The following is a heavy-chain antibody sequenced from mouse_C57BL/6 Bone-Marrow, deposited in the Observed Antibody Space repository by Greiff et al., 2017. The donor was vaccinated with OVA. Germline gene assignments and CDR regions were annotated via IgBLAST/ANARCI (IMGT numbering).Heavy chain of an antibody. V-gene: IGHV1-69*01. D-gene: IGHD2-4*01. CDR2: IDPSDSYT. CDR3: ADYGDYYAMDY. Sequence: QVKLQQPGAELVMPGASVKLSCKASGYTFTSYWMHWVKQRPGQGLEWIGEIDPSDSYTNYNQKFKGKSTLTVDKSSSTAYMQLSSLTSEDSAVYYCADYGDYYAMDYWGQGTSVTVSS. CDR1: GYTFTSYW. J-gene: IGHJ4*01.